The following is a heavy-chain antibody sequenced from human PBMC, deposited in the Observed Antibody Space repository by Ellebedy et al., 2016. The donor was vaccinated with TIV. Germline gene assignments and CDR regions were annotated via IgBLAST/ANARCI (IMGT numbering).Heavy chain of an antibody. CDR1: GFTFSSYA. CDR3: AKVRGGWGWYFDL. J-gene: IGHJ2*01. V-gene: IGHV3-23*01. Sequence: GGSLRLSXAASGFTFSSYAMSWVRQAPGKGLEWVSAISGSGGSTYYAASVKGRFTISRDNSKNTLYLQMNSLRAEDTAVYYCAKVRGGWGWYFDLWGRGTLVTVSS. D-gene: IGHD6-19*01. CDR2: ISGSGGST.